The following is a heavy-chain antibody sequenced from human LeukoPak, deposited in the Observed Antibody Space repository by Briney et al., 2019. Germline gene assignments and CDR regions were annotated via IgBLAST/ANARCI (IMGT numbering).Heavy chain of an antibody. CDR2: ISGSGAST. CDR1: AFTFQNYA. CDR3: ARLPTFYYDSSHYHYDY. D-gene: IGHD3-22*01. Sequence: PGGSLRLSCAASAFTFQNYAMSWVRQAPGKGLAWASSISGSGASTDYADSVKGRFTISRDKSKNTLYLQMNSLRAEDTAVYYCARLPTFYYDSSHYHYDYWGQGTLVTVSS. J-gene: IGHJ4*02. V-gene: IGHV3-23*01.